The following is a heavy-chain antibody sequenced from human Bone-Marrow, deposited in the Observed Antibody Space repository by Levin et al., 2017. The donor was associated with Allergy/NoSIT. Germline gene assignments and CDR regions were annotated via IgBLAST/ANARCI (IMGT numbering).Heavy chain of an antibody. V-gene: IGHV3-15*01. CDR1: GFTFTKAW. CDR2: IKSNTAGGTT. Sequence: PGGSLRLSCAASGFTSGFTFTKAWMTWVRQAPGKGLEWVGRIKSNTAGGTTDYAASVKGRFTISRDDSQNTVYLQMNSLKTEDAGIYFCSTPLWWEYWGQGTLVTVSS. D-gene: IGHD2-21*01. J-gene: IGHJ4*02. CDR3: STPLWWEY.